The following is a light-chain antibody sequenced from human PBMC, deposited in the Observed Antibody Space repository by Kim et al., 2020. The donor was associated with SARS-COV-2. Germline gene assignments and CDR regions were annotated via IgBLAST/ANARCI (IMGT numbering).Light chain of an antibody. Sequence: IVMTQSPATLSVSPGERVTLSCRASQSVSNRLAWYQQRPGQAPRLLIYGASTRATDVSARFSGSGSGTEFTLTIRSLQSEDLAVYYCQQYNDWPLLTFGGGTKLEI. J-gene: IGKJ4*01. CDR1: QSVSNR. CDR2: GAS. CDR3: QQYNDWPLLT. V-gene: IGKV3-15*01.